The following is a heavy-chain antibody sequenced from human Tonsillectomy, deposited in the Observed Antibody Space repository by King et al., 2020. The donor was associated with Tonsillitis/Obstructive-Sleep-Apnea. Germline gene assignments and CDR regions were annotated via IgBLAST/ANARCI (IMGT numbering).Heavy chain of an antibody. J-gene: IGHJ4*02. Sequence: VQLQQWGAGLLKPSETLSLTCAVYGGSFSGYYWSWIRQPPGKGLEWIGEINHSGSSNYNTSLESRVTMSVDTSKNQFSLNLSSVTAADTAVYYCARSTMFGVVITPLYFDYWGQGTLVTVSS. CDR2: INHSGSS. V-gene: IGHV4-34*01. D-gene: IGHD3-3*01. CDR3: ARSTMFGVVITPLYFDY. CDR1: GGSFSGYY.